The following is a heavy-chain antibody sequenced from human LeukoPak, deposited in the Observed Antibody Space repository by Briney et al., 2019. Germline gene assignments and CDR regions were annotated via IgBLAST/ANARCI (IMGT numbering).Heavy chain of an antibody. V-gene: IGHV3-30*18. CDR3: AKDLIAVADEPNWFDP. D-gene: IGHD6-19*01. CDR2: ISYDGSNK. J-gene: IGHJ5*02. CDR1: GFTFSSYG. Sequence: GRSLRLSCAASGFTFSSYGMHWVRQAPGKGLEWVAVISYDGSNKYYADSVKGRFTIPRDNSKNTLYLQMNSLRAEDTAVYYCAKDLIAVADEPNWFDPWGQGTLVTVSS.